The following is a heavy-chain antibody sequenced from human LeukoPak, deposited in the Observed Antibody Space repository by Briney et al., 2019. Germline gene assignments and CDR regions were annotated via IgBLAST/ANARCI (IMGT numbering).Heavy chain of an antibody. D-gene: IGHD3-22*01. V-gene: IGHV4-61*08. Sequence: SQTLSLTCTVSGGSISSGGYFWSWIRQPPGKGLEWIGYIYYSGSTNYNPSLMSRVTISVDTSKNHFSLKLTSVTAADTAVYYCARLYDSSGYNYYYMDVWGKGTTVTVSS. J-gene: IGHJ6*03. CDR1: GGSISSGGYF. CDR2: IYYSGST. CDR3: ARLYDSSGYNYYYMDV.